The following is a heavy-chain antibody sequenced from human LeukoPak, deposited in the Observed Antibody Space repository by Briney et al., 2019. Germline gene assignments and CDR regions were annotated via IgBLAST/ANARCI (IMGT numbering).Heavy chain of an antibody. J-gene: IGHJ4*02. V-gene: IGHV4-34*01. CDR1: GESFNDYY. CDR3: AREESVDTAMVTYPDY. CDR2: INHSGST. Sequence: SETLSLTCAVYGESFNDYYWSWIRQPPGKGLEWIGEINHSGSTNSNPSLKSRVTISVDTSKNQFSLKLSSVTAADTAVYYCAREESVDTAMVTYPDYWGQGTLVTVSS. D-gene: IGHD5-18*01.